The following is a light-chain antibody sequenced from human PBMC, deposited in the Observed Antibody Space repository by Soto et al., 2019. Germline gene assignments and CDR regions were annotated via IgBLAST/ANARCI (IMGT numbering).Light chain of an antibody. V-gene: IGKV3-11*01. CDR2: DAS. CDR1: QSVSSN. Sequence: EIVMTQSPATLSVSPGERATLSCRASQSVSSNLAWYQQKPGQAPRLLIYDASNRATGIPARFSGSGSGTDFTLTISSLEPEDFAVYYCQQRASRPLTFGGGTNVEIK. CDR3: QQRASRPLT. J-gene: IGKJ4*01.